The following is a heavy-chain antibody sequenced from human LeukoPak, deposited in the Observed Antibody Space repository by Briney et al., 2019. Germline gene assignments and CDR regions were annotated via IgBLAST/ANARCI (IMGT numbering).Heavy chain of an antibody. CDR3: ARGAGYNYPYYFDY. Sequence: GGSLRLSCAASGFTFSSNAMCWVRQAPGKGLEWVSLISGAGGTTYYADSVKGRLTISRDNSKNTLYLQMNSLRVEDTAVYYCARGAGYNYPYYFDYWGQGTLVTVSS. CDR2: ISGAGGTT. CDR1: GFTFSSNA. D-gene: IGHD5-24*01. V-gene: IGHV3-23*01. J-gene: IGHJ4*02.